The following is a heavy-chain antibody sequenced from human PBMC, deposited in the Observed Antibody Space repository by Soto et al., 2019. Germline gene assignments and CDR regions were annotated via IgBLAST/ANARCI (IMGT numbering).Heavy chain of an antibody. Sequence: SETLSLTCTVSSGSSSSTIDSWDWIRQPPGKGLEWIGSIFYSGSTYYNPSLKSRVTISVDTSKNHFSLTLTSVTAADTAVYYGGEKGGGFISHGFAPWGQETWSPSPQ. CDR3: GEKGGGFISHGFAP. CDR2: IFYSGST. CDR1: SGSSSSTIDS. V-gene: IGHV4-39*01. D-gene: IGHD3-16*01. J-gene: IGHJ5*02.